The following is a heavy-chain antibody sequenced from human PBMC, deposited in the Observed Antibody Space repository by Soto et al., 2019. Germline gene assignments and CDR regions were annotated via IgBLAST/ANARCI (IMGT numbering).Heavy chain of an antibody. CDR3: AKGRNKPLYYFDY. CDR1: GFTFSSYA. J-gene: IGHJ4*02. Sequence: EVQLLESGGGLVQPGGSLRLSCAASGFTFSSYAMSWVRQAPGKGLEWVSAISGSGGSTYYADSVKGRFTISRDNSKNKLYRQMNSLRAEDTAVYYCAKGRNKPLYYFDYWGQGTLVTVSS. V-gene: IGHV3-23*01. CDR2: ISGSGGST.